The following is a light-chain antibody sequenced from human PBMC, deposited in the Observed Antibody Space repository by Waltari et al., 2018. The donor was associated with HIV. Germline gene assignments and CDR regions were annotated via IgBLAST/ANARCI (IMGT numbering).Light chain of an antibody. Sequence: QSVLTQPPSASGTPGQRVTISCSGSSSNIGSNTVNWYQQLPGTAPKLLIYSNKVGPSGGPDRVSGSKSGTSASRAIRGLESEDEADYYCAAWDDSLNGVFGGGTKLTVL. V-gene: IGLV1-44*01. CDR2: SNK. CDR3: AAWDDSLNGV. CDR1: SSNIGSNT. J-gene: IGLJ2*01.